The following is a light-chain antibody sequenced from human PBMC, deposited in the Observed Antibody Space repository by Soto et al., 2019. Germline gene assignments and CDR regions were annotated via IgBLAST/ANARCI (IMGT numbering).Light chain of an antibody. CDR3: SSYTSSGTLYV. V-gene: IGLV2-14*01. J-gene: IGLJ1*01. CDR2: DVS. Sequence: QSALTQPASVSGSPGQSIAISCTGTSSDVGGYNYVSWYQQHPGKAPKLMIFDVSNRPSGVSNRFSGSKSGNTASLTISGLQAEDEAHYYCSSYTSSGTLYVFGTGTKVTVL. CDR1: SSDVGGYNY.